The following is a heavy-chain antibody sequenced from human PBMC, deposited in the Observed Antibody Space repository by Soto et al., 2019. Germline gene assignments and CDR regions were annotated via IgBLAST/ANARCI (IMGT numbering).Heavy chain of an antibody. CDR2: INPNSGGT. CDR1: GYTFTGYY. V-gene: IGHV1-2*04. CDR3: ARDKGIVVVPAAFYGMDV. D-gene: IGHD2-2*01. Sequence: QVQLVQSGAEVKKPGASVKVSCKASGYTFTGYYMHWVRQAPGQGLEWMGWINPNSGGTNYAQKFQGWVTMTRDTSISTAYMELSRLRSDDTAVYYCARDKGIVVVPAAFYGMDVWGQGTTVTVSS. J-gene: IGHJ6*02.